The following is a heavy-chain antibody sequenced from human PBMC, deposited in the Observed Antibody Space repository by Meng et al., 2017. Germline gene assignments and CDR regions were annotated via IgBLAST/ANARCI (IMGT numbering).Heavy chain of an antibody. D-gene: IGHD6-19*01. Sequence: GGSLRLSCTASGFTFGDYAMSWVCQAPGKGLERVAVISYDGSNKYYADSVKGRFTISRDNSKNTLYLQMNSLRAEDTAVYYCARDSYSSGWAFDYWGQGTLVTVSS. CDR3: ARDSYSSGWAFDY. CDR2: ISYDGSNK. V-gene: IGHV3-30*04. J-gene: IGHJ4*02. CDR1: GFTFGDYA.